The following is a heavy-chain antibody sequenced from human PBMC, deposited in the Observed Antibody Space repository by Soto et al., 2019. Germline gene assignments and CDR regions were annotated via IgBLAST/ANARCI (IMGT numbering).Heavy chain of an antibody. CDR3: ARDHPDYYDSSGGEAFDI. V-gene: IGHV4-4*02. CDR2: IYHSGST. CDR1: GGSISSSNW. D-gene: IGHD3-22*01. Sequence: QVRLQESGPGLVKPSGTLSLTCAVSGGSISSSNWWSWVRQPPGKGLEWIGEIYHSGSTNYNPSLKSRVTISVDKSKNQFSLKLSSVTAADTAVYYCARDHPDYYDSSGGEAFDIWGQGTMVTVSS. J-gene: IGHJ3*02.